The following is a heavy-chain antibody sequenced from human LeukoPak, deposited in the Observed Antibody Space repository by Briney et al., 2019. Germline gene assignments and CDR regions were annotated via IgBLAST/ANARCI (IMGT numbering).Heavy chain of an antibody. J-gene: IGHJ4*02. Sequence: PGGSLRLSCEASGFTFSNYPMSWVRQSPGEGLEWVSSIGARNGATFFADSVKGRFTISRDNSKNTLYLQMNGLRAEDTAVYYCVKRAPMPGEQMFYFDYWGQGLLVTVSS. CDR2: IGARNGAT. CDR1: GFTFSNYP. V-gene: IGHV3-23*01. D-gene: IGHD1/OR15-1a*01. CDR3: VKRAPMPGEQMFYFDY.